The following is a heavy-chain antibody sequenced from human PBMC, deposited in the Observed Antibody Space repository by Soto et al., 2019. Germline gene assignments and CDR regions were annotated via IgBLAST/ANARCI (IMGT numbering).Heavy chain of an antibody. Sequence: GGSLRLSCAASGFTFSSYGMHWVRQAPGKGLEWVAVIWYDGSNKYYADSVKGRFTISRDNSKNTLYLQMNSLRAEDTAVYYCARGGLDYGDIEYYYMDVWGKGTTVTVSS. J-gene: IGHJ6*03. CDR2: IWYDGSNK. CDR1: GFTFSSYG. D-gene: IGHD4-17*01. V-gene: IGHV3-33*01. CDR3: ARGGLDYGDIEYYYMDV.